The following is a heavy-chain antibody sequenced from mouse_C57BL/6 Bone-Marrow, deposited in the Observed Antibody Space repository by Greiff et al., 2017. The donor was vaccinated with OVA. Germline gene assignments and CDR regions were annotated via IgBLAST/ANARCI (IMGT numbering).Heavy chain of an antibody. CDR2: IYPGGGYT. CDR1: GYTFTNYW. D-gene: IGHD2-5*01. J-gene: IGHJ4*01. V-gene: IGHV1-63*01. CDR3: AMVFYYSNYAFYYCAVDY. Sequence: VQLQESGAELVRPGTSVKMSCKASGYTFTNYWIGWAKQRPGHGLEWIGDIYPGGGYTNYNEKFKGKATLTAEKSSSTAYMQFSSLTSEDSAIYYCAMVFYYSNYAFYYCAVDYWGQGTSVTVSA.